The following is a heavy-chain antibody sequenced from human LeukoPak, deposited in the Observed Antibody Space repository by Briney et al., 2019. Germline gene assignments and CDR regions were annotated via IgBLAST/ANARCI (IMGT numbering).Heavy chain of an antibody. D-gene: IGHD3-10*01. J-gene: IGHJ4*02. CDR3: AREYGSGSYDYLDY. V-gene: IGHV3-33*01. CDR2: IWYDGSNE. CDR1: GFTFSSYA. Sequence: GGSLRLSCAASGFTFSSYAMHWVRQAPGKGLEWVTVIWYDGSNEYYADSVKGRFTISRDNSKNTLYLQMNSLRAEDTAVYYCAREYGSGSYDYLDYWGQGTLVTVSS.